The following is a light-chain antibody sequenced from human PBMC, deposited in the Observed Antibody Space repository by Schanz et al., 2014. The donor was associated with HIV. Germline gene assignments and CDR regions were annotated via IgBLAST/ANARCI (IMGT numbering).Light chain of an antibody. J-gene: IGKJ4*01. CDR2: AAS. Sequence: DIQMTQSPSSLSASVGDRVTITCRASQDISNYVAWYQQKPGKVPKLLIYAASLLQSGVPSRFSGTESGADFTLTISSLQPEDVATYYCQQLNSYPLTFGGGTKVEIK. CDR3: QQLNSYPLT. V-gene: IGKV1-27*01. CDR1: QDISNY.